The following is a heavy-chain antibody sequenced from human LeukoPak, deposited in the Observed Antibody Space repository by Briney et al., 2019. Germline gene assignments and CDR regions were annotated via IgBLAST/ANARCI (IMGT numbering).Heavy chain of an antibody. Sequence: GGSLRLSCAASGFTFSTYTMSWVRQTPGKGLEWVSALGSAGNYIFYADSVKGRFTISRDNSKNTLFLQMNSLRIEDTAVYYCAKEGGYCTSTMCPRRIDSWGQGTLVTVSS. V-gene: IGHV3-23*01. J-gene: IGHJ4*02. CDR2: LGSAGNYI. D-gene: IGHD2-2*01. CDR1: GFTFSTYT. CDR3: AKEGGYCTSTMCPRRIDS.